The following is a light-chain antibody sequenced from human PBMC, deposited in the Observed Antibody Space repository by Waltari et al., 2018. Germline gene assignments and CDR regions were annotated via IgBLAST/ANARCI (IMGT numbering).Light chain of an antibody. CDR2: GAS. J-gene: IGKJ1*01. V-gene: IGKV3-15*01. CDR3: QQYNNWPET. Sequence: DIVMTQSPATLSVSPGERATLSCRASQSIGINLAWYQHKPGQAPSFLIYGASTRATGIPARFSGSGSGTEFTLTISSLQSADFAVYYCQQYNNWPETFGQGTKVEIK. CDR1: QSIGIN.